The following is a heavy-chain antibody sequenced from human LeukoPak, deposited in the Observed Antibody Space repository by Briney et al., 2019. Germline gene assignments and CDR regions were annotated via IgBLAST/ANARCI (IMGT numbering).Heavy chain of an antibody. Sequence: GRSLRLSCAASGFGFGSYNMYWVRQAPGKGLEWVTLMSFDGNHKKYADSVKGRFTVSRDNAKNSLYLQMSSLRVEDTAVYYCTRDPRHLDSWGQGTLVTVSS. CDR3: TRDPRHLDS. D-gene: IGHD6-6*01. CDR2: MSFDGNHK. V-gene: IGHV3-30*03. J-gene: IGHJ4*02. CDR1: GFGFGSYN.